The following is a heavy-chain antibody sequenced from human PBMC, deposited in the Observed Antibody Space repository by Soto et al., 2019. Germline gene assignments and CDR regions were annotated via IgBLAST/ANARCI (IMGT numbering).Heavy chain of an antibody. Sequence: PSETLSLTCTVSGGSVSSGSYYWSWIRQPPGKGLEWIGYIYYSGSTNYNPSLKSRVTISVDTSKNQFSLKLSSVTAADTAVYYCARITGTTPYYYGMDVWGQGITVTVSS. D-gene: IGHD1-7*01. CDR3: ARITGTTPYYYGMDV. CDR1: GGSVSSGSYY. CDR2: IYYSGST. J-gene: IGHJ6*02. V-gene: IGHV4-61*01.